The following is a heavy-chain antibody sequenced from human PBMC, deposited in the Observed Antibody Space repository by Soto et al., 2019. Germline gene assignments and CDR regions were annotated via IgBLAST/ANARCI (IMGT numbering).Heavy chain of an antibody. CDR1: GFTFSSYS. Sequence: GGSLRLSCAASGFTFSSYSMNWVRQAPGKGLEWVSSISSSSSYIYYADSVKGRSTISRDNAKNSLYLQMNSLRAEDTAVYYCARDYYDSSGYLAPLDYWGQGTLVTVSS. J-gene: IGHJ4*02. CDR2: ISSSSSYI. D-gene: IGHD3-22*01. CDR3: ARDYYDSSGYLAPLDY. V-gene: IGHV3-21*01.